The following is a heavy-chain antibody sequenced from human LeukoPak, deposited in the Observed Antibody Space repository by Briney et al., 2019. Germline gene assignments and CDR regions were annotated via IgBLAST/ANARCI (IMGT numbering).Heavy chain of an antibody. V-gene: IGHV4-59*01. Sequence: SGPTLVKPSETVSLTCTVSGGSISSYYWSWIRQPPGKGLEWIGYIFYSGSVSYNPSLRSRVTISVDTSKNQFSLKLYSVTAADTAVYFCARHPYYDSSGYSGLFDPWGQGTLVIVSS. D-gene: IGHD3-22*01. CDR3: ARHPYYDSSGYSGLFDP. CDR1: GGSISSYY. CDR2: IFYSGSV. J-gene: IGHJ5*02.